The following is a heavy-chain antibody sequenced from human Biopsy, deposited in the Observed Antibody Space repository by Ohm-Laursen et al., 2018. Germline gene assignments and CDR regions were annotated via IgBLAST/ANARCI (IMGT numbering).Heavy chain of an antibody. D-gene: IGHD2/OR15-2a*01. CDR3: ARAKNSTGWPYYYFYSMDV. CDR1: GGSISSDY. CDR2: IYYSGST. V-gene: IGHV4-59*01. J-gene: IGHJ6*02. Sequence: SETLSLTCTVSGGSISSDYWSWIRQTPGKGLEWIGYIYYSGSTNYNPSLKSRVTISVDTSKNQFSLRLNSVTAADTAVYYCARAKNSTGWPYYYFYSMDVWGQGTTVTVSS.